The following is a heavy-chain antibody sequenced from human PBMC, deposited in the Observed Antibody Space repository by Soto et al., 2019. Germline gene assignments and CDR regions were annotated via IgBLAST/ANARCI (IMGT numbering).Heavy chain of an antibody. CDR3: ARYGTSFIDY. Sequence: EVQLVESGGGLVKPGGSLRLSCAASGFSFSSYSMNWVRQAPGKGLEWVSCIGSSSSYIYYADSVKGRFTISRDNAKNSLFLQMNSLRAEDTAVYFCARYGTSFIDYLGQGTLVTVSS. CDR2: IGSSSSYI. D-gene: IGHD1-26*01. J-gene: IGHJ4*02. V-gene: IGHV3-21*01. CDR1: GFSFSSYS.